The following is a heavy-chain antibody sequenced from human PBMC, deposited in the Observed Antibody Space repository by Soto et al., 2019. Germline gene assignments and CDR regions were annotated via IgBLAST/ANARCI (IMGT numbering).Heavy chain of an antibody. CDR1: GFTFRSYS. CDR3: ARVAGVAAAGSWDYYFDY. Sequence: PWGSLRVSCAASGFTFRSYSMNWVRQAPGKGLEWVSSSSSRSTYIYYADSVKGRFTISRDNAKNSLYLQMNSLRVEDTAVYYCARVAGVAAAGSWDYYFDYWGQGTLGSVST. J-gene: IGHJ4*02. V-gene: IGHV3-21*01. D-gene: IGHD6-13*01. CDR2: SSSRSTYI.